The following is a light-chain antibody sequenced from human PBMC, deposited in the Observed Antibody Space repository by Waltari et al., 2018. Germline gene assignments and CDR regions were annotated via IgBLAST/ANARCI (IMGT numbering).Light chain of an antibody. CDR3: QQSYTTPDT. CDR1: ENILRY. V-gene: IGKV1-39*01. J-gene: IGKJ5*01. CDR2: GIS. Sequence: DTQMTQSPSSLSAYVGDRVTITCRASENILRYISWYQQKPGKAPRLLIYGISSLQSGVSARFSGSGSETEFTLTISSVQPEDYATYYCQQSYTTPDTFGQGTRLEI.